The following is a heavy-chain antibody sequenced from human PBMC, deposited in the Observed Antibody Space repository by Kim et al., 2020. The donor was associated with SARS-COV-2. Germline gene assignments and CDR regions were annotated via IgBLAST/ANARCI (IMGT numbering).Heavy chain of an antibody. J-gene: IGHJ1*01. V-gene: IGHV3-23*01. CDR2: ISGNDGNT. D-gene: IGHD3-10*01. Sequence: GGSLRLSCAASGFTFTNYGVNWVRQAPGKGLEWVSSISGNDGNTYYADSVRGRFTISRDNSKNTLYLQMSNMRAEDTATYYCLDNHGSGSHGFHWG. CDR1: GFTFTNYG. CDR3: LDNHGSGSHGFH.